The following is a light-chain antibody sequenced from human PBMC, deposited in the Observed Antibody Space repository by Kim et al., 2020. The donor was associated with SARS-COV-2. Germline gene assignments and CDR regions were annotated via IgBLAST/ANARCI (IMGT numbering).Light chain of an antibody. CDR3: VSRDSSGNPWV. Sequence: ALGQKVSITCQGGNFRDCYASWYQQRPGQAPVTVIYGKNDRPSGIPDRFAGSGSGNTASLTITGAQAEDEADYYCVSRDSSGNPWVFGGGTQLTVL. J-gene: IGLJ3*02. CDR1: NFRDCY. CDR2: GKN. V-gene: IGLV3-19*01.